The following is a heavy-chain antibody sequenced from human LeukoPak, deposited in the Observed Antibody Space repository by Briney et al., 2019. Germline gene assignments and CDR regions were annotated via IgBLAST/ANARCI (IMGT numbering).Heavy chain of an antibody. D-gene: IGHD3-3*01. CDR1: GGSISSGGYY. CDR2: IYYSGST. V-gene: IGHV4-31*03. J-gene: IGHJ6*02. Sequence: SETLSLTCTVSGGSISSGGYYWSWIRQHPGKGLEWIGYIYYSGSTYYNPSLKSRVTISVDTSKNQFSLKLSSVTAADTAVYYCARYPHYDFWSGYYYGSDYYYYGVDAWGQGTTVTVSS. CDR3: ARYPHYDFWSGYYYGSDYYYYGVDA.